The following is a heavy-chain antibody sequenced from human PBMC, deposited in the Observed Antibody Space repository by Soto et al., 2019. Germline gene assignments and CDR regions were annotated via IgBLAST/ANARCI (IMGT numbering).Heavy chain of an antibody. CDR2: IGTAGDT. J-gene: IGHJ6*02. CDR1: GFTFSSYD. Sequence: GGSLRLSCAASGFTFSSYDMHWVRQATGKGLEWVSAIGTAGDTYYPGSVKGRFTISRENAKNSLYLQMNSLRAGDTAVYYCARTYSSSWYRPENYGMDVWGQGTTVTVSS. CDR3: ARTYSSSWYRPENYGMDV. D-gene: IGHD6-13*01. V-gene: IGHV3-13*01.